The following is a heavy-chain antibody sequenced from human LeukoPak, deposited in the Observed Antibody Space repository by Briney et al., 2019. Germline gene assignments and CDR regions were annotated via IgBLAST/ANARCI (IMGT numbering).Heavy chain of an antibody. CDR3: AREGGSSWYPRAYFQH. CDR2: ISYDGSNK. V-gene: IGHV3-30*04. Sequence: GGSLRLSCAASGFTFSSYVMHWVRQAPGKGLEWVAVISYDGSNKYYADSVKGRFTISRDNSKNTLYLQMNSLRAEDTAVYYCAREGGSSWYPRAYFQHWGQGTLVTVSS. CDR1: GFTFSSYV. D-gene: IGHD6-13*01. J-gene: IGHJ1*01.